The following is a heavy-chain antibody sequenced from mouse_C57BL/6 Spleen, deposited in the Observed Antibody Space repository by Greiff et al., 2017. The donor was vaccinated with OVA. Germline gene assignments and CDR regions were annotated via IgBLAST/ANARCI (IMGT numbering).Heavy chain of an antibody. CDR2: INPNNGGT. V-gene: IGHV1-18*01. J-gene: IGHJ1*03. CDR1: GYTFTDYN. D-gene: IGHD1-1*01. CDR3: ARGGLDYYGSTWYFDV. Sequence: VQLQQSGPELVKPGASVKIPCKASGYTFTDYNMDWVKQSHGKSLEWIGDINPNNGGTIYNQKFKGKATLTVDKSSSTAYMELRSLTSEDTAVYYCARGGLDYYGSTWYFDVWGTGTTVTVSS.